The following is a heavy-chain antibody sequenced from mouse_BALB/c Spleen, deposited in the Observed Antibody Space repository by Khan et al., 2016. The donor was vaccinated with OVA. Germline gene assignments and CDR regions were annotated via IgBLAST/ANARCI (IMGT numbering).Heavy chain of an antibody. CDR2: ISTYYGDA. V-gene: IGHV1S137*01. D-gene: IGHD3-2*01. CDR3: GRGGGGDRFLY. Sequence: QVQLQQSGAELVRPGVSVKISCKGSGYTFTDFTMHWVKQSHAMSLEWIGVISTYYGDADYSKKFKGKATMTVDKSSNTAYMDLARLTSEDSAIYYCGRGGGGDRFLYWGQGTLVTVSA. CDR1: GYTFTDFT. J-gene: IGHJ3*01.